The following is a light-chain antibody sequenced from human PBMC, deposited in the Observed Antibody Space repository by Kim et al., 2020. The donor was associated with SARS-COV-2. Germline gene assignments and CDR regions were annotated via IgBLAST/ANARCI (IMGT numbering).Light chain of an antibody. V-gene: IGKV3-20*01. J-gene: IGKJ5*01. CDR1: QTVTSKY. CDR2: GAS. Sequence: SPGDRPTLSCWASQTVTSKYSAGYQQKPAQPPRLLISGASTRAPGVPDRFSGSGSRTDFTLTISGLEPDDFAVYICQQYGSSPLTFGRGTLLEIK. CDR3: QQYGSSPLT.